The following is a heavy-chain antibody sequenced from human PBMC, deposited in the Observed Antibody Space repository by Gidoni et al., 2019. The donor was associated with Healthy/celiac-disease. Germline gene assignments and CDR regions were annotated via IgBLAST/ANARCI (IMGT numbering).Heavy chain of an antibody. CDR1: GLTFSSYS. J-gene: IGHJ4*02. CDR3: AREDYDSSGYYIIDY. D-gene: IGHD3-22*01. CDR2: ISSSSSTI. V-gene: IGHV3-48*04. Sequence: EVQLVESVGGLVQPGGYLRLPCAPSGLTFSSYSMNWVRQAPGKGLEWVSYISSSSSTIYYADSVKGRFTISRDNAKNSLYLQMNSLRAEDTAVYYCAREDYDSSGYYIIDYWGQGTLVTVSS.